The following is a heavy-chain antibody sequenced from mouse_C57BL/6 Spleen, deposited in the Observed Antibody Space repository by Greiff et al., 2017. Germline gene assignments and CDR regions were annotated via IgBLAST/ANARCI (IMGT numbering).Heavy chain of an antibody. D-gene: IGHD3-2*02. CDR1: GYAFSSYW. CDR2: IYPGDGDT. CDR3: ARAAQATGYFDY. Sequence: QVQLQQSGAELVKPGASVKISCKASGYAFSSYWMNWVKQRPGKGLEWIGQIYPGDGDTNYNGKFKGKATLTADKSSSTAYMQLSSLTSEDSAVYFWARAAQATGYFDYWGQGTTLTVSS. J-gene: IGHJ2*01. V-gene: IGHV1-80*01.